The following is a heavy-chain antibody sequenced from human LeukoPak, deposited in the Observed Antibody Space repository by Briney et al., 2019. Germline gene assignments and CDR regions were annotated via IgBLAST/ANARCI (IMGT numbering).Heavy chain of an antibody. CDR2: IYPGDSDT. Sequence: GESLKISCKGSGYSITSYWIGWVRQMPGKGLEWMGIIYPGDSDTRYSPSFQGQVTISADKSISTAYLQWSSLKASDTAMYYCARAPDLDIVVVYDAFDIWGQGTMVTVSS. J-gene: IGHJ3*02. CDR1: GYSITSYW. D-gene: IGHD2-2*01. V-gene: IGHV5-51*01. CDR3: ARAPDLDIVVVYDAFDI.